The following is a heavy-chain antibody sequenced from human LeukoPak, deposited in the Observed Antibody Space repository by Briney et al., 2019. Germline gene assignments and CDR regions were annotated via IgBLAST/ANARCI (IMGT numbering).Heavy chain of an antibody. J-gene: IGHJ4*02. CDR1: GDSVSSNSAA. Sequence: SQTLSLTCAISGDSVSSNSAAWNWIRQSPSRGLEWLGRTYYRSKWYADYAVSVKSRITINPDASKNQFSLQLNSVTPEDTAVYYCTRVAAAGTDYFDYWGQGTLVTVSS. CDR3: TRVAAAGTDYFDY. D-gene: IGHD6-13*01. V-gene: IGHV6-1*01. CDR2: TYYRSKWYA.